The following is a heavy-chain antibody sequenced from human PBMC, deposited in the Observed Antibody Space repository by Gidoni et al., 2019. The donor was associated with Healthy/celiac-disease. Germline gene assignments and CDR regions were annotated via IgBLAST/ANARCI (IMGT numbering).Heavy chain of an antibody. Sequence: QVQLVQSGAEVKKPGASVKVSCKVSGYTLTALSMHWVRQAPGKGLEWMGGFDPEDGETIYAQKFQGRVTMTEDTSTDTAYMELSSLRSEDTAVYYCATASPYCTNGVCYGGGWFDPWGQGTLVTVSS. CDR1: GYTLTALS. V-gene: IGHV1-24*01. D-gene: IGHD2-8*01. CDR2: FDPEDGET. CDR3: ATASPYCTNGVCYGGGWFDP. J-gene: IGHJ5*02.